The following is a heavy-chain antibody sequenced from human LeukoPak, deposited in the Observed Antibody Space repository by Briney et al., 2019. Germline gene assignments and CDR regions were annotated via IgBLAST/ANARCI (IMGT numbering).Heavy chain of an antibody. V-gene: IGHV4-4*07. J-gene: IGHJ4*02. D-gene: IGHD3-3*01. CDR2: IYTSGST. Sequence: PSETLSLTCTVSGGSISSYYWSWIRQPAGKGLEWIGRIYTSGSTNYNPSLKSRVTMSVDTSKNQFSPQLSSVTAADTAVYYCAREQYYDFWSGYWPFDYWGQGTLVTVSS. CDR3: AREQYYDFWSGYWPFDY. CDR1: GGSISSYY.